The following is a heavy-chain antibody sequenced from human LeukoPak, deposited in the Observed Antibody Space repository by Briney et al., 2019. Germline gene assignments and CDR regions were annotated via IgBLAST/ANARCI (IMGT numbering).Heavy chain of an antibody. V-gene: IGHV4-34*01. Sequence: SETLSLTCAVYGGSFSGYYWSWIRQPPGKGLEWIGEINHSGSTNYNPSLKSRVTISVDTSENQFSLKLSSVTAADTAAYYCARVRVINFYYYGMDVWGKGTTVTVSS. CDR1: GGSFSGYY. CDR2: INHSGST. D-gene: IGHD3-16*02. J-gene: IGHJ6*04. CDR3: ARVRVINFYYYGMDV.